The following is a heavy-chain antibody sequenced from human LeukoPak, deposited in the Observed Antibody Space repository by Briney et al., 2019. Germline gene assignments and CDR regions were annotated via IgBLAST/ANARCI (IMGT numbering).Heavy chain of an antibody. J-gene: IGHJ6*03. Sequence: PSETLSLTCTVSGGSISNSNSYWGWIRQSPGKGLEWIANIYYSGSTYYNPSLKSRLTISVDTSKNQFSLKLSSVTAADTAVYYCARGLRYSSSWGYYYYYMDVWGKGTTVTVSS. V-gene: IGHV4-39*07. CDR3: ARGLRYSSSWGYYYYYMDV. CDR1: GGSISNSNSY. CDR2: IYYSGST. D-gene: IGHD6-13*01.